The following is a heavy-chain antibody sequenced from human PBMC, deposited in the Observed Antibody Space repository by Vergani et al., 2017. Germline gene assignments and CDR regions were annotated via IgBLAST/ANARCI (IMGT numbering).Heavy chain of an antibody. CDR3: ARESFDFGVVTPTHWFDP. D-gene: IGHD3-3*01. V-gene: IGHV4-30-4*08. CDR2: IYYSGST. J-gene: IGHJ5*02. Sequence: QVQLQESGPGLVKPSQTLSLTCTVSGGSISSGDYYWSWIRQPPGKGLEWMGYIYYSGSTSYNPSLKSRVTISVDTSKNQFSLKLSSVTAADTAVYYCARESFDFGVVTPTHWFDPWGQGTLVTVSS. CDR1: GGSISSGDYY.